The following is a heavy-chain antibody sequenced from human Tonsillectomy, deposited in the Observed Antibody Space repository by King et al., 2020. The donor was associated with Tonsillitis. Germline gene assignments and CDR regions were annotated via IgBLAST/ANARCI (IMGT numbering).Heavy chain of an antibody. J-gene: IGHJ4*02. CDR3: ARDPSTTYYYDSSGQYYFDY. V-gene: IGHV3-21*01. D-gene: IGHD3-22*01. CDR2: ISSNSRYI. Sequence: VQLVESGGGLVKPGGSLRLSCAASGFTFSSYSMNWVRQAPGKGLERVSSISSNSRYIYYADSVRGRFTISRDNAKNSLYLQMNSLRAEDTAVYYCARDPSTTYYYDSSGQYYFDYWGQGTLVTVSS. CDR1: GFTFSSYS.